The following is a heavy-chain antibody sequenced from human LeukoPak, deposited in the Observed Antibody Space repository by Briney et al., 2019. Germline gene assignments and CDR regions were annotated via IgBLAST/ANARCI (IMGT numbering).Heavy chain of an antibody. CDR1: GGSFSGYY. CDR3: ARGPPRVLRFLEWLLTTPFFDY. CDR2: INHSGST. Sequence: MSSETLSLTCAVYGGSFSGYYWSWVRQPPGKGLEWIGEINHSGSTNYNPSLKSRVTISVDTSKNQFSLKLSSVTAADTAVYYCARGPPRVLRFLEWLLTTPFFDYWGQGTLVTVSS. J-gene: IGHJ4*02. D-gene: IGHD3-3*01. V-gene: IGHV4-34*01.